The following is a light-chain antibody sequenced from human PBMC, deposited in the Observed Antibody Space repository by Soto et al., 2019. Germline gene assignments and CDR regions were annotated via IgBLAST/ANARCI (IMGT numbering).Light chain of an antibody. J-gene: IGKJ4*01. CDR2: GAS. V-gene: IGKV3-20*01. CDR3: QQYGSSPRLT. CDR1: QSVSSSH. Sequence: EIVLTQSPGTLSLSPGERATLSCRASQSVSSSHLAWYQQKPGQAPRLLIYGASSRATGIPDRFSGSGSGTDFTLTISRLEPEDFAVYYCQQYGSSPRLTFGGGTKVEI.